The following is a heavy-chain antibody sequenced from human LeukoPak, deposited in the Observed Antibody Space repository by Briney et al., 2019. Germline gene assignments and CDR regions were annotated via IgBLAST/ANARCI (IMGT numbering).Heavy chain of an antibody. Sequence: SETLSLTCAVYGGSFSGYYWSWIRQPPGKGLEWIGEINHSGSTNYNPSLKSRVTISVDTSKNQFSLKLSSVTAADTAVYYCARGVAGQHTAMVTHDYWGQGTLVTVSS. CDR3: ARGVAGQHTAMVTHDY. J-gene: IGHJ4*02. CDR1: GGSFSGYY. V-gene: IGHV4-34*01. CDR2: INHSGST. D-gene: IGHD5-18*01.